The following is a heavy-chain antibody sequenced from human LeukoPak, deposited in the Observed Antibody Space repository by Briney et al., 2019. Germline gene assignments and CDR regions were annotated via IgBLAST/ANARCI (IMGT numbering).Heavy chain of an antibody. Sequence: PSETLSPTCTVSGGSISSGGYYWSWIRQHPGKGLEWIGYIYYSGSTYYNPSLKSRVTISVDTSKNQFSLKLSSVTAADTAVYYCALYYYDSSGYPYGMDVWGQGTTVTVSS. J-gene: IGHJ6*02. CDR1: GGSISSGGYY. CDR3: ALYYYDSSGYPYGMDV. D-gene: IGHD3-22*01. V-gene: IGHV4-31*03. CDR2: IYYSGST.